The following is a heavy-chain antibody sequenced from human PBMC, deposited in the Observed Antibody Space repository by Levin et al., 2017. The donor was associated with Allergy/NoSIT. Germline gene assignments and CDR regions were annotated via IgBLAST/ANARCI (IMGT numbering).Heavy chain of an antibody. V-gene: IGHV3-30*18. J-gene: IGHJ4*02. CDR2: ISYDGSNK. CDR3: ANEIDEWPFDY. CDR1: GFTFSSYG. Sequence: GGSLRLSCAASGFTFSSYGMHWVRQAPGKGLEWVAVISYDGSNKYYADSVKGRFTISRDNSKNTLYLQMNSLRAEDTAVYYCANEIDEWPFDYWGQGTLVTVSS. D-gene: IGHD3-3*01.